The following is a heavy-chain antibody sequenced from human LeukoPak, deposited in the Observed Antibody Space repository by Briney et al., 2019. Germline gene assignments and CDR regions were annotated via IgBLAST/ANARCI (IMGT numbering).Heavy chain of an antibody. CDR2: ISSSSSTI. V-gene: IGHV3-48*02. CDR3: ARVPYSTGAFDY. CDR1: GFIFDDYG. D-gene: IGHD6-19*01. Sequence: GGSLRLSCAASGFIFDDYGMSWVRQGPGKGLEWISYISSSSSTIYYTDFVKGRFTISRDNAKNSLYLQMNSLRDEDTALYYCARVPYSTGAFDYWGQGTLVTVSS. J-gene: IGHJ4*02.